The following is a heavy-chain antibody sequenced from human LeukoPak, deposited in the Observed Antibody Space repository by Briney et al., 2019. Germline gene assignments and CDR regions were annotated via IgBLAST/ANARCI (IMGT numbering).Heavy chain of an antibody. J-gene: IGHJ4*02. D-gene: IGHD5-12*01. CDR3: ARGGPNSIVATIYFDY. CDR1: GGSISSSSYY. Sequence: PSETLSLTCTVSGGSISSSSYYWGWIRQPPGKGLEWIGSIYYSGSTYYNPSLKSRVTISVDTSKNQFSLKLSSVTAADTAVYYCARGGPNSIVATIYFDYWGQGTLVTVSS. V-gene: IGHV4-39*07. CDR2: IYYSGST.